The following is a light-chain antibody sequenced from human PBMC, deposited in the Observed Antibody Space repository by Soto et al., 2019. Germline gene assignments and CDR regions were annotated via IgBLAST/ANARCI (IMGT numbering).Light chain of an antibody. J-gene: IGLJ2*01. Sequence: QSVLTQPPSASGTHGQRVTISCSGSSSNIGSNTVNWYQQLPGTAPKLLIYSNNQRPSGVPDRFSGSKSVTSASLAISGLQSEDEADYYCAAWDDSLNGVVFGGGTKLTVL. CDR1: SSNIGSNT. CDR2: SNN. CDR3: AAWDDSLNGVV. V-gene: IGLV1-44*01.